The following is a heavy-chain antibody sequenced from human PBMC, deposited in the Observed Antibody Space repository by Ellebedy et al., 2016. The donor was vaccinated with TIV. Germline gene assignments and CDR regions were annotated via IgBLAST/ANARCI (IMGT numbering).Heavy chain of an antibody. CDR3: ATGARSEGGY. CDR1: GFTFSSVS. V-gene: IGHV3-7*01. CDR2: IKEDGSRT. D-gene: IGHD2-15*01. J-gene: IGHJ4*02. Sequence: GESLKISCSASGFTFSSVSMNWVRQAPGKGLEWVANIKEDGSRTSYVDSVRGRFTISRDNAKNSLYLQMNSLRAEDTAVYYCATGARSEGGYWGQGTLVTVSS.